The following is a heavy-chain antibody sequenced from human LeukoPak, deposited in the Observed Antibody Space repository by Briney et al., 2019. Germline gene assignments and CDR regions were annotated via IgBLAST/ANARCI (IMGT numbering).Heavy chain of an antibody. Sequence: PGGSLRLSCAASGFTFSSYAMHWVRQAPGKGLEWVSVLSSDGNNKYHADSVKGRFTISRDNSKNTLYLQMNSLRAEDTAVYYCATPAGAAVRAPFDYWGQGTLVTVSS. CDR3: ATPAGAAVRAPFDY. J-gene: IGHJ4*02. V-gene: IGHV3-30-3*01. CDR2: LSSDGNNK. CDR1: GFTFSSYA. D-gene: IGHD6-13*01.